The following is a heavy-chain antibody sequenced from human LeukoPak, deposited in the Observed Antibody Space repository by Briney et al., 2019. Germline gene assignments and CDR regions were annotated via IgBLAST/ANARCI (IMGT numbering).Heavy chain of an antibody. D-gene: IGHD3-22*01. CDR2: IWYDGSNK. V-gene: IGHV3-33*01. J-gene: IGHJ4*02. CDR1: GFTFSSYG. Sequence: GGSLRLSYAASGFTFSSYGMHWVRQAPGKGLEWVAVIWYDGSNKYYADSVKGRFTISRDNSKNTLYLQMNSLRAEDTAVYYCARPTYYYDSSGYYGLIYWGQGTLVTGSS. CDR3: ARPTYYYDSSGYYGLIY.